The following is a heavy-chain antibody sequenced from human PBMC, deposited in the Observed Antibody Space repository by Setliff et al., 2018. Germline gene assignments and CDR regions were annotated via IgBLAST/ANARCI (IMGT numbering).Heavy chain of an antibody. CDR2: INYYGSIFDDGTTYST. D-gene: IGHD6-6*01. J-gene: IGHJ4*02. V-gene: IGHV4-39*07. Sequence: SETLSLTCTVSDDSISSRHYYWGWIRQPPGKGLEWIGSINYYGSIFDDGTTYSTYYNPSLKSRATISIDTSKSQFSLKLSSVTAADTAVYYCARSRNVAARLLDSWGQGARVTVSS. CDR3: ARSRNVAARLLDS. CDR1: DDSISSRHYY.